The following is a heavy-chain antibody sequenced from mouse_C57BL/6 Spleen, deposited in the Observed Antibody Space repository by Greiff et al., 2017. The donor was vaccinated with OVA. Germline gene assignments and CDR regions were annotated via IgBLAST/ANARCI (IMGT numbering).Heavy chain of an antibody. J-gene: IGHJ2*01. CDR1: GFTFSDYG. CDR3: ARPDGYYLYYFDD. Sequence: EVQLVESGGGLVKPGGSLKLSCAASGFTFSDYGMHWVRQAPEKGLEWVAYISSGSSTIYYADTVKGRFTISRDNAKNTLFLQMTSLRSEDTAMYYCARPDGYYLYYFDDWGQGTTLTVSS. V-gene: IGHV5-17*01. D-gene: IGHD2-3*01. CDR2: ISSGSSTI.